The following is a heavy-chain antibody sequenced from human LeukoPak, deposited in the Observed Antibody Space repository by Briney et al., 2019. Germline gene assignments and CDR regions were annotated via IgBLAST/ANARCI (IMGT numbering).Heavy chain of an antibody. D-gene: IGHD5-18*01. CDR3: ARRKDTAMVYAFDI. Sequence: APVKVSCKASGGTFSSYAISWVRQAPGQGLEWMGGIIPIFGTANYAQKFQGRVTITADESTSTAYMELSSLRSGDTAVYYCARRKDTAMVYAFDIWGQGTMVTVSS. CDR1: GGTFSSYA. CDR2: IIPIFGTA. J-gene: IGHJ3*02. V-gene: IGHV1-69*13.